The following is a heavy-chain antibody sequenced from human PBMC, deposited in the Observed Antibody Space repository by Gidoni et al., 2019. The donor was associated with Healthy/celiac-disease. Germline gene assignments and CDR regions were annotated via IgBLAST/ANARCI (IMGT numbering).Heavy chain of an antibody. Sequence: QVQLQESGPGLVKPSQTLSLTCTVSGGSISSGGYYWNWIRQHPEKGLEWIGNIYYSGSTNYNPSLKSRVTISVDTSKNQFSLKLSSVTAADTAVYYCARVDTAMGDDAFDIWGQGTMVTVSS. D-gene: IGHD5-18*01. CDR1: GGSISSGGYY. CDR3: ARVDTAMGDDAFDI. V-gene: IGHV4-31*03. J-gene: IGHJ3*02. CDR2: IYYSGST.